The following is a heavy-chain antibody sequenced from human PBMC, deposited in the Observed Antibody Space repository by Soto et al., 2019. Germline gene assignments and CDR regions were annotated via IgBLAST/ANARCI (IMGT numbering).Heavy chain of an antibody. D-gene: IGHD1-1*01. CDR1: GDSVSSNSAG. CDR3: ARGSWNVVSGHYHMDV. CDR2: TYYKSKWFN. J-gene: IGHJ6*02. Sequence: PSQTLSLTCAISGDSVSSNSAGWNWVRQTPSRGLEWLGRTYYKSKWFNNYAVSVKSRITINPDTSQNQFSLQLDSVTPEDTAVYYCARGSWNVVSGHYHMDVWGQRTTVTVSS. V-gene: IGHV6-1*01.